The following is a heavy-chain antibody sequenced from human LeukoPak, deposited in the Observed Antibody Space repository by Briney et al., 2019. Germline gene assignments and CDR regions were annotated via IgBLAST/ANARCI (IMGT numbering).Heavy chain of an antibody. CDR1: GFPFSSYT. D-gene: IGHD2-2*01. J-gene: IGHJ6*02. Sequence: GGSLRLSCAASGFPFSSYTMHWVRQSPGKGLEWVAVISFDGSNKYYADSVKGRFTISRDKSKNTLYVQMNSLRVEDTAVYYCARGRYCSSASCYSYYYYYNMDVWGQGTTVAVSS. CDR2: ISFDGSNK. CDR3: ARGRYCSSASCYSYYYYYNMDV. V-gene: IGHV3-30*04.